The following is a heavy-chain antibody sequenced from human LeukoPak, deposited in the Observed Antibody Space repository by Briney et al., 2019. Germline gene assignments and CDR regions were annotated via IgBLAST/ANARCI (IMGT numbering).Heavy chain of an antibody. V-gene: IGHV1-18*01. D-gene: IGHD3-22*01. CDR3: TRAPPGMTMMTDY. J-gene: IGHJ4*02. Sequence: ASVKVSCKASGYTFTNYHIAWVRQAPGQGLEWMGWVSTNDGNTVYAQRLQGRVTMTTDTSTSAAYMELRSLTSGDTAVYYCTRAPPGMTMMTDYWGQGTLVTVSS. CDR2: VSTNDGNT. CDR1: GYTFTNYH.